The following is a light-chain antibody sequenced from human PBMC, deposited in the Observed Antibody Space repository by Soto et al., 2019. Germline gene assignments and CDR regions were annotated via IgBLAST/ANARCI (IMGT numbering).Light chain of an antibody. Sequence: DVPMTQSPSSLSAFVGDRVTITCRASQGIAPYLAWFQQKPGKVPKLLIYATSTLQSGVPSRFSSSGSGTDFTLTISSLQPDDVGTYYCQQYNSSPLTFGGGTKVEIK. J-gene: IGKJ4*01. CDR2: ATS. CDR1: QGIAPY. CDR3: QQYNSSPLT. V-gene: IGKV1-27*01.